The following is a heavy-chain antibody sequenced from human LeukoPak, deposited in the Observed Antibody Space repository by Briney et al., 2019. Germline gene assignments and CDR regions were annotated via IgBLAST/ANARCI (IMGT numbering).Heavy chain of an antibody. V-gene: IGHV4-34*01. D-gene: IGHD2-2*02. Sequence: SETLSLTCAVYGGSFSGYYWSWLRQPPGKGLEWIGEINHSGSTNYNPSLKSRVTISVDTSKNQFSLNLSSVTAADTAVYYCASNKDIVVVPAAILFYYWGQGTLVTVSS. J-gene: IGHJ4*02. CDR1: GGSFSGYY. CDR2: INHSGST. CDR3: ASNKDIVVVPAAILFYY.